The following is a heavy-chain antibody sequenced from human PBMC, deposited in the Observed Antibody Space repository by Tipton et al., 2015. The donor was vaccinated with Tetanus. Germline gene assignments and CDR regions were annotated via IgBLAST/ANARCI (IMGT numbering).Heavy chain of an antibody. CDR3: ARGSRYYFDS. CDR1: GGSISSGGFY. CDR2: ILYTGST. J-gene: IGHJ4*02. Sequence: TLSLTCAVSGGSISSGGFYWTWIRQHPGKGLEWIGYILYTGSTFTTPSLKSRVTISVDTSKNQFSLKLTSVTAVDTAVFYCARGSRYYFDSWGQGTLVTVSS. V-gene: IGHV4-31*11.